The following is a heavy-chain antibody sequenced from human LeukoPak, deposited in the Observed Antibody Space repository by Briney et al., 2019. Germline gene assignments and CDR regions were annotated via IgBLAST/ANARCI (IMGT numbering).Heavy chain of an antibody. CDR2: ISGSGGGT. Sequence: GGSLRLSCAASGFTFSSYAMSWVRQAPGKGLEWVSAISGSGGGTYYVDSVEGRFTISRDKSKNTLYLQMNSLRAEDAAVYFCAKLAGQTDSWGQGTLVTVSS. J-gene: IGHJ4*02. V-gene: IGHV3-23*01. D-gene: IGHD2-15*01. CDR1: GFTFSSYA. CDR3: AKLAGQTDS.